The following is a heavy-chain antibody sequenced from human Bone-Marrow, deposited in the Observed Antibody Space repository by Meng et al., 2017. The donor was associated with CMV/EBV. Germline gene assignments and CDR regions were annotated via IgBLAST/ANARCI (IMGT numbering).Heavy chain of an antibody. CDR1: GFTFSSYW. Sequence: GESLKISCAASGFTFSSYWMHWVRQAPGKGLVWVSRINSDGSSTSYADSVKGRFTISRDNAKNSLYLQMNSLRAEDTAVYYCARDNYDFWSGYFPYYYYGMDVWGQGTTVTVSS. J-gene: IGHJ6*02. CDR3: ARDNYDFWSGYFPYYYYGMDV. V-gene: IGHV3-74*01. D-gene: IGHD3-3*01. CDR2: INSDGSST.